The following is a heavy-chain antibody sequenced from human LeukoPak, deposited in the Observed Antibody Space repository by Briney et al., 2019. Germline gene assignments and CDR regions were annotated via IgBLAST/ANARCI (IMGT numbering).Heavy chain of an antibody. J-gene: IGHJ4*02. CDR3: VMFPDY. CDR2: TSSSSTNI. V-gene: IGHV3-48*02. Sequence: GGSLRLSCAASGFTFRSYSMNWVRQAPGKGLEWVSYTSSSSTNIYYADSVKGRFHISRDNDNNSLYLQMNSLRDEGTAVYYCVMFPDYWGQGTLVTVSS. CDR1: GFTFRSYS.